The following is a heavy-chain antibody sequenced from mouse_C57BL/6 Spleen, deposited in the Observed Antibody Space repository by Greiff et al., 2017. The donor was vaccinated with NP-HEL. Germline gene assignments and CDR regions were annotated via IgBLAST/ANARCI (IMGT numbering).Heavy chain of an antibody. V-gene: IGHV1-64*01. CDR3: ARSLYYYGSTYFDY. CDR1: GYTFTSYW. CDR2: IHPNGGST. J-gene: IGHJ2*01. Sequence: QVQLQQPGAELVKPGASVKLSCKASGYTFTSYWMHWVKQRPGQGLEWIGMIHPNGGSTNYNEKFKSKATLTVDKSSSTAYMQLSSLTSEDSAVYYCARSLYYYGSTYFDYWGQGTTLTVSS. D-gene: IGHD1-1*01.